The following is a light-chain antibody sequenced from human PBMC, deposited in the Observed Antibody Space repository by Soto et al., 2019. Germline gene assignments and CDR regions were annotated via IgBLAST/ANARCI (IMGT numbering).Light chain of an antibody. CDR1: SSSIGAGYD. Sequence: QSVLTQPPSVSGAPGQRVTISCTGSSSSIGAGYDVHWYQQLPGTAPKLLIYDNTNRPSGVPDRFSGSKSGISASLAITGLQAEDEADYYCQSFDSSLRGSVFGSGTKVTVL. V-gene: IGLV1-40*01. CDR2: DNT. J-gene: IGLJ1*01. CDR3: QSFDSSLRGSV.